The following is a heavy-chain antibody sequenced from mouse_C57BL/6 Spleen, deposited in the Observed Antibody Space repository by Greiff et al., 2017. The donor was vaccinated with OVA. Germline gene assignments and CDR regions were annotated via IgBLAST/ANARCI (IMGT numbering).Heavy chain of an antibody. CDR3: ARIYYDYDGGYYVDY. D-gene: IGHD2-4*01. V-gene: IGHV3-6*01. Sequence: ESGPGLVKPSQSLSLTCSVTGYSITSGYYWNWIRQFPGNKLEWMGYISYDGSNHYNPSLKNRISITRDTSKNQFFLKLNSVTTEDTATYYCARIYYDYDGGYYVDYWGQGTTLTVSS. J-gene: IGHJ2*01. CDR1: GYSITSGYY. CDR2: ISYDGSN.